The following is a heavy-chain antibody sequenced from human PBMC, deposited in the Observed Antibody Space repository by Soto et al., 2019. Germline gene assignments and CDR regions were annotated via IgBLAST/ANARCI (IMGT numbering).Heavy chain of an antibody. CDR2: INSEGSST. J-gene: IGHJ4*02. CDR3: VRTSLVVAAATREDY. V-gene: IGHV3-74*01. CDR1: GFTFSSYW. D-gene: IGHD2-15*01. Sequence: EVQLVESGGGLVQPGGSLRLSCAASGFTFSSYWMHWVRQAPGKGLGGVPRINSEGSSTSYADSVKGRFTISRDNAKNTLYLQMNSLRAEDTAVYYCVRTSLVVAAATREDYWGQGTLVTVSS.